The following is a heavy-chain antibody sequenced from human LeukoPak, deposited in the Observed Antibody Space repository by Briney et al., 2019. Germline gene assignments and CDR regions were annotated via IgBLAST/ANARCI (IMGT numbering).Heavy chain of an antibody. Sequence: GGSLRLSCAASGFTFDDYAMHWVRQAPGKGLEWASGISWNSFSIGYADSVKGRFTISRDNAKNSLYLQMNSLRAEDTALYYCAKSSGNYLNYYYYMDVWGKGTTVTISS. CDR2: ISWNSFSI. V-gene: IGHV3-9*01. D-gene: IGHD3-10*01. CDR3: AKSSGNYLNYYYYMDV. J-gene: IGHJ6*03. CDR1: GFTFDDYA.